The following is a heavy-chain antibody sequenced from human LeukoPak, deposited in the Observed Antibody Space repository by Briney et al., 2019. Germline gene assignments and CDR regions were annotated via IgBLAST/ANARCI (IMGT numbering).Heavy chain of an antibody. D-gene: IGHD4-17*01. J-gene: IGHJ4*02. Sequence: GGSLRLSCAASGFTFSSYAMSWVRQAPGKGLEWVSAISGSGGSTYYADSVKGRFTISRDNSKNTLYLQMNSLRAEDTAVYYRTPLRLSGTFDYWGQGTLVTVSS. V-gene: IGHV3-23*01. CDR3: TPLRLSGTFDY. CDR2: ISGSGGST. CDR1: GFTFSSYA.